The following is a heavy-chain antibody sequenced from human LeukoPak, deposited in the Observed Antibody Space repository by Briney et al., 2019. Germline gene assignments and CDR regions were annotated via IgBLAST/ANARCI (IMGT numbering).Heavy chain of an antibody. CDR3: TGNYYGSGSYADFDY. V-gene: IGHV3-73*01. Sequence: GTSLRLSCAASGFTFSGSALHWVRQASGKGLEWVGRIRSTANGYATAYAASVKGRFTISRDDSKNTAYLQMDSLKTEDTAVYYCTGNYYGSGSYADFDYWGQGTLVTVSS. D-gene: IGHD3-10*01. J-gene: IGHJ4*02. CDR2: IRSTANGYAT. CDR1: GFTFSGSA.